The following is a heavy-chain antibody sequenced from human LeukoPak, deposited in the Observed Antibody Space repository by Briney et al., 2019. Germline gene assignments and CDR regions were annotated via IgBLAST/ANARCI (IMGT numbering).Heavy chain of an antibody. CDR2: IYSGGST. D-gene: IGHD1-1*01. CDR3: ARGMRNPDTTDAFDI. CDR1: GFTVSSNY. Sequence: PGGSLRLSCAASGFTVSSNYMSWVRQAPGKGLEWVSVIYSGGSTYYADSVKGRFTISRHNSKNTLYLQMNSLRAEDTAVYYCARGMRNPDTTDAFDIWGQGTMVTVSS. J-gene: IGHJ3*02. V-gene: IGHV3-53*04.